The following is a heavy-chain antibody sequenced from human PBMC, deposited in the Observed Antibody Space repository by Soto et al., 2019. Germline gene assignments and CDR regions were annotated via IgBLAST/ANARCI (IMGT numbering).Heavy chain of an antibody. CDR1: RVTLNINA. D-gene: IGHD2-8*01. CDR3: VTLRGRSPPHSYCAY. V-gene: IGHV3-23*01. J-gene: IGHJ4*01. CDR2: VSGGGGYT. Sequence: PGGSLRLSCAASRVTLNINAMSVVRQAPGKGLEWVAVVSGGGGYTYYADSVKGRFTVSRDNSKNTLHLQIDSLGAEDTAIYYCVTLRGRSPPHSYCAYWGHGTQVTVSS.